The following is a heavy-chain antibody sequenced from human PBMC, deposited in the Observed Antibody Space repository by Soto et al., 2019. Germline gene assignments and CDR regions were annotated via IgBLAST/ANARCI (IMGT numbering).Heavy chain of an antibody. Sequence: PGGSLRFSCTASAFTFDDYAMHWVRQGPGKGLEWVAGIKWNSGVIGYADSVKGRFTISRDNARNSLCLQMNSLRPEETALYYCAKWDSSTWYPLQGFEYWGLGTLVTVSS. J-gene: IGHJ4*02. CDR2: IKWNSGVI. D-gene: IGHD6-13*01. CDR3: AKWDSSTWYPLQGFEY. CDR1: AFTFDDYA. V-gene: IGHV3-9*01.